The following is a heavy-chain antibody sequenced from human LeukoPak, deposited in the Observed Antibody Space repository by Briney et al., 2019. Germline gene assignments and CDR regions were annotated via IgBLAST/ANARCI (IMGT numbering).Heavy chain of an antibody. Sequence: SVKVSCKASGGTFSSYAINWVRQAPGQGLEWMGGIIPIFGTANYAQKFQGRVTITADESTSTAYMELSSLRSEDTAVYYCAREPYYDILTGYIPLRMFDPWGQGTLVTVSS. CDR2: IIPIFGTA. CDR3: AREPYYDILTGYIPLRMFDP. D-gene: IGHD3-9*01. V-gene: IGHV1-69*13. CDR1: GGTFSSYA. J-gene: IGHJ5*02.